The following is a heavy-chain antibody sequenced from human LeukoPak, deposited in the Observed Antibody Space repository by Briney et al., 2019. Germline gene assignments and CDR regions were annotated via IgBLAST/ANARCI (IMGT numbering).Heavy chain of an antibody. V-gene: IGHV3-7*01. D-gene: IGHD2-2*01. Sequence: GGSLRLSCAASGFTFSSCWMSWVRQAPGKGLEWVANIKQDGSAKYYMDSVKGRFTISRDSAKNSLYLQMNSLRAEDTAVYYCAKIYCTSTDCYYDYWGQGTLVTVSS. CDR2: IKQDGSAK. CDR1: GFTFSSCW. CDR3: AKIYCTSTDCYYDY. J-gene: IGHJ4*02.